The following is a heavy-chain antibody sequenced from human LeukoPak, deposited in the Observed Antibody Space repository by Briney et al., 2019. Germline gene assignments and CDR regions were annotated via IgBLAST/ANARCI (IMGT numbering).Heavy chain of an antibody. J-gene: IGHJ3*02. D-gene: IGHD5-24*01. CDR2: ISGYDGNT. V-gene: IGHV1-18*01. CDR3: ARGSGRDGYSYAFDI. Sequence: TSVKVSCKASGYTFTNYGVNWVRQAPGQGLEYMGWISGYDGNTNYAQKVQGRATMTADISTSTAYMELRSLRSDDTAVYYCARGSGRDGYSYAFDIWGQGTMVTVSS. CDR1: GYTFTNYG.